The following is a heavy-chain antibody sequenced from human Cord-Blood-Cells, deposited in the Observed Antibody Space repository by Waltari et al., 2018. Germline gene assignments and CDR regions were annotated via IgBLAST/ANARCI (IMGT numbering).Heavy chain of an antibody. D-gene: IGHD1-7*01. Sequence: SYAISWVRQAPGQGLEWMGGIIPIFGTANYAQKFQGRVTITADKSTSTAYMELSSLRSEDTAVYYCARGITGTTPDAFDIWGQGTMVTVSS. CDR1: SYA. V-gene: IGHV1-69*06. J-gene: IGHJ3*02. CDR3: ARGITGTTPDAFDI. CDR2: IIPIFGTA.